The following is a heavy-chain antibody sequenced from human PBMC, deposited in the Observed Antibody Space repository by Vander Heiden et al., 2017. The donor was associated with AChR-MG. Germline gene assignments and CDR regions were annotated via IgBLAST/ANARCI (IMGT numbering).Heavy chain of an antibody. J-gene: IGHJ4*02. D-gene: IGHD3-3*01. V-gene: IGHV3-23*01. CDR2: MSGSGGST. CDR1: GFPFSSYA. CDR3: AKDAYDFWSGYYTGNYFDY. Sequence: EVQLLESGGGLVQPGGSLRLSCAASGFPFSSYAMGWVRQAPGKGLEWVSAMSGSGGSTYYADSVKGRFTISRDNSKNTLYLQMNSLRAEDTAVYYCAKDAYDFWSGYYTGNYFDYWGQGTLVTVSS.